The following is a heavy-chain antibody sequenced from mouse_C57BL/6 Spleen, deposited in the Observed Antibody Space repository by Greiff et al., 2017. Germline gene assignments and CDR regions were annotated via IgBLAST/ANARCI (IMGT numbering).Heavy chain of an antibody. D-gene: IGHD4-1*01. CDR3: VRQDWDGAY. J-gene: IGHJ3*01. CDR2: IRSKSNNYAT. V-gene: IGHV10-1*01. Sequence: EVQRVESGGGLVQPKGSLTLSCAASGFSFNTYAMNWVRQAPGKGLEWVARIRSKSNNYATYYADSVKDSVTISRDDSESMLYLQMNNLKTEDTAMYYGVRQDWDGAYWGQGTLVTVSA. CDR1: GFSFNTYA.